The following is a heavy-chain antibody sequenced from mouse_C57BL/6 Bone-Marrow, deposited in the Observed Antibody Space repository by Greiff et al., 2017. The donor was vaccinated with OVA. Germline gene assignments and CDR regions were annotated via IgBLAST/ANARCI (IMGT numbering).Heavy chain of an antibody. CDR1: GYAFTNYL. CDR2: INPGSGGT. Sequence: VKLQQSGAELVRPGTSVKVSCKASGYAFTNYLIEWVKQRPGQGLEWIGVINPGSGGTNYNEKFKGKATLTADKSSSTAYMQLSSLTSEDSAVYFGARGGYYAYWGQGTLVTVSA. CDR3: ARGGYYAY. J-gene: IGHJ3*01. V-gene: IGHV1-54*01. D-gene: IGHD2-3*01.